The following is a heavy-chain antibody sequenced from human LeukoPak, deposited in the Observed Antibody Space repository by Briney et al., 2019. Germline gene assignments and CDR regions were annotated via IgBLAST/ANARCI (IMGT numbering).Heavy chain of an antibody. V-gene: IGHV4-59*12. CDR2: IYHSGST. J-gene: IGHJ4*02. CDR1: GGSISSYY. CDR3: ARDLGYGSGYFDY. Sequence: SETLSLTCTVSGGSISSYYWSWIRQPPGKGLEWIGNIYHSGSTYYNPSLKSRVIISVDRSKNQFSLKLSSVTAADTAVYYCARDLGYGSGYFDYWGQGTLVTVSS. D-gene: IGHD3-10*01.